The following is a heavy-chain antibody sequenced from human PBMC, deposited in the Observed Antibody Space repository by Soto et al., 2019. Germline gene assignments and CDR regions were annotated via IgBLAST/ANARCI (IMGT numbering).Heavy chain of an antibody. Sequence: EVQLVESGGVVVQPGGSLRLSCAASGFTFDDYAMHWVRQAPGKGLEWVSLISWDGGSTYYADSVKGRFTISRDNSKNSLYLQMNSLRAEDTALYYGAKDYLEQQLDPRGDYYGMDVWGQGTTVTVSS. V-gene: IGHV3-43D*04. CDR3: AKDYLEQQLDPRGDYYGMDV. CDR2: ISWDGGST. D-gene: IGHD6-13*01. CDR1: GFTFDDYA. J-gene: IGHJ6*02.